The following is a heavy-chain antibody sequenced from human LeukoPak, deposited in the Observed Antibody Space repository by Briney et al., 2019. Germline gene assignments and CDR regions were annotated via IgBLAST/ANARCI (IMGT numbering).Heavy chain of an antibody. CDR2: INPSGGST. CDR3: ASGYYRQN. J-gene: IGHJ4*02. D-gene: IGHD3-22*01. CDR1: GYTFTGYY. Sequence: ASVKVSCKASGYTFTGYYIHWVRQAPGQGLEWMGIINPSGGSTSYAQKFQGRVTMTRDASTSTVYMELSSLRSEDTPVYYCASGYYRQNWGQGTLVTVSS. V-gene: IGHV1-46*01.